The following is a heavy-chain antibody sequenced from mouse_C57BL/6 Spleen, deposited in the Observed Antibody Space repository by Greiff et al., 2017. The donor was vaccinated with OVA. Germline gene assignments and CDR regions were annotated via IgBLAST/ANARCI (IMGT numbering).Heavy chain of an antibody. J-gene: IGHJ4*01. Sequence: VQLQQPGAELVKPGASVKLSCKASGYTFTSYWMQWVKQRPGQGLEWIGEIDPSDSYTNYNQKFKGKATLTVDTSSSTAYMQLSSLTSEDSAVYYCARRFSPGDAMDYWGQGTSVTVSS. CDR2: IDPSDSYT. V-gene: IGHV1-50*01. CDR1: GYTFTSYW. CDR3: ARRFSPGDAMDY.